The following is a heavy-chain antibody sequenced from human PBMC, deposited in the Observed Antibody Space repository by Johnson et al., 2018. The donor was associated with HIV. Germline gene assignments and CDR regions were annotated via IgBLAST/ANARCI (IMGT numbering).Heavy chain of an antibody. J-gene: IGHJ3*02. CDR1: GFTFDDYA. CDR3: ARDGVAVAFDI. Sequence: VQLVESGGGLVQPGRSLRLSCAASGFTFDDYAMHWVRQAPGKGLEWVSGISWNSGSIGYADSVKGRFTISRDNAKNTLYLQMNSLRAEDTAVYYCARDGVAVAFDICGQGTMVTVSS. V-gene: IGHV3-9*01. CDR2: ISWNSGSI.